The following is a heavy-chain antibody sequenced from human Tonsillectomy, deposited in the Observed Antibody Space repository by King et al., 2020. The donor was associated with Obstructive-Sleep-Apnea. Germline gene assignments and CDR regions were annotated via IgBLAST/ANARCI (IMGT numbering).Heavy chain of an antibody. CDR3: ARSDRDIAMGLFDY. J-gene: IGHJ4*02. CDR2: IYYSGST. D-gene: IGHD5-18*01. V-gene: IGHV4-39*07. Sequence: MQLQESGPGLVKPSETLSLTCTVSGGSISSSSYWGWIRQPPGKGLEWIGHIYYSGSTYYNPSLKSRVTISVETSKNQFSLELNSVTAADTAVYYCARSDRDIAMGLFDYWGQGTLVTVSS. CDR1: GGSISSSSY.